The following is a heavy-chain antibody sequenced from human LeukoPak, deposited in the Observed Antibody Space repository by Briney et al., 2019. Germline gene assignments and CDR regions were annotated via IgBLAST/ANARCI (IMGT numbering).Heavy chain of an antibody. D-gene: IGHD3-16*01. CDR2: FDPEDGET. CDR3: ATDLTLIAPPPFDY. J-gene: IGHJ4*02. V-gene: IGHV1-24*01. CDR1: GYTLTELS. Sequence: GASVKVSCKVSGYTLTELSMHWVRQAPGKGPEWMGGFDPEDGETIYAQKFQGRVTMTEDTSTDTAYMELSSLRSEDTAVYYCATDLTLIAPPPFDYWGQGTLVTVSS.